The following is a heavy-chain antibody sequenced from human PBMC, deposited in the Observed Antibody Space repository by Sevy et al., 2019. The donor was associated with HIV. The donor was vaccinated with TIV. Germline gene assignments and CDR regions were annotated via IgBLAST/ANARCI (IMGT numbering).Heavy chain of an antibody. J-gene: IGHJ4*02. CDR2: IRYDGSDK. Sequence: GGSLRLSCAASGFTFSNYGMHWVRQVPGKGLEWVTFIRYDGSDKYYAASVKGRFTISRDDSKNTLYLQMDSLRAEDTAIYYCAKDLAGPGRRYFAYWGQGTLVTVSS. V-gene: IGHV3-30*02. D-gene: IGHD6-13*01. CDR3: AKDLAGPGRRYFAY. CDR1: GFTFSNYG.